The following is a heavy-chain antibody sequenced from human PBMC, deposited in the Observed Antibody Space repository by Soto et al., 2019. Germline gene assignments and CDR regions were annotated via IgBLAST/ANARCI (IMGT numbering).Heavy chain of an antibody. CDR2: ISGSGGST. D-gene: IGHD2-15*01. J-gene: IGHJ4*02. V-gene: IGHV3-23*01. CDR1: GFTFSSYA. Sequence: GGSLRLSCAASGFTFSSYAMSWVRQAPGKGLEWVSAISGSGGSTYYADSVKGRFTISRDNSKNTLYLQMNSLRAEDTAVYYCAKDTRQSRIHCSGGSCYFDYWGQGTLVTVSS. CDR3: AKDTRQSRIHCSGGSCYFDY.